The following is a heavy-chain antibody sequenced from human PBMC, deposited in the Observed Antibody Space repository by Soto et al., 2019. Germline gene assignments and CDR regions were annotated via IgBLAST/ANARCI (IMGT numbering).Heavy chain of an antibody. Sequence: GSLRLSCTASGFTFSNYAINWVRLAPGKRLEWVSSVIGSGANVFYADSVKGRFTISRDNSKNTVYLEMNSLRADDTAEYFCAKGSAFECKGAICYPFDHWGRGTLVTVSS. CDR2: VIGSGANV. CDR1: GFTFSNYA. CDR3: AKGSAFECKGAICYPFDH. J-gene: IGHJ4*02. D-gene: IGHD3-10*01. V-gene: IGHV3-23*01.